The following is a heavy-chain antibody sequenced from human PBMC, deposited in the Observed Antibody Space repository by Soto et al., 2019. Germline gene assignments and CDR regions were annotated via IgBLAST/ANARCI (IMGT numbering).Heavy chain of an antibody. Sequence: QVQLVQSGAEVKKPGASVKVSCKASGYTFTSYGIRWVRQAPGQGLDWMGWISAYNGNTNYAQKLQGRVTMTTDTSTSTAYMELRSLRSDDPAVYYCARDILDHGWDNWFDPWGQGTLVTVSS. D-gene: IGHD1-1*01. J-gene: IGHJ5*02. CDR2: ISAYNGNT. CDR3: ARDILDHGWDNWFDP. V-gene: IGHV1-18*01. CDR1: GYTFTSYG.